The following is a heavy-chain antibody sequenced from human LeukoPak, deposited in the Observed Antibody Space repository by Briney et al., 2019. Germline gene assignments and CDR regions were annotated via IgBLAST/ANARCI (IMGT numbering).Heavy chain of an antibody. CDR2: ISSSSSYI. J-gene: IGHJ4*02. V-gene: IGHV3-21*01. CDR3: ARWDAATRPY. CDR1: GFTVSSTY. Sequence: GGSLRLSCAVSGFTVSSTYMTWVRQAPGKGLEWASSISSSSSYIYYADSVKGRFTISRDNAKNSLYLQMNSLRAEDTAVYYCARWDAATRPYWGQGTLVTVSS. D-gene: IGHD6-25*01.